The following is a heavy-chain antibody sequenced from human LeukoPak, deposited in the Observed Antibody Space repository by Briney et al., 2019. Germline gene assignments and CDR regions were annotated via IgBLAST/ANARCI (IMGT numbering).Heavy chain of an antibody. CDR1: GYTFTNYA. CDR2: INAGNGNT. J-gene: IGHJ4*02. CDR3: ARDHCSPGTCLGGH. D-gene: IGHD2-15*01. Sequence: ASVKVSCKASGYTFTNYAMHWVRQAPGQRLEWMGWINAGNGNTKYSQKFQGRVTITRDTSASTAYMELSSLRSKDTAIYYCARDHCSPGTCLGGHWGQGTLVTVSS. V-gene: IGHV1-3*01.